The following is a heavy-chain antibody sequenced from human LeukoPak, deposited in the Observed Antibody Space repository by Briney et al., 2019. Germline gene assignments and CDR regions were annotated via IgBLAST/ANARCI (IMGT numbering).Heavy chain of an antibody. CDR3: ARDYAGSPDY. V-gene: IGHV3-74*03. CDR2: INGDGSTT. CDR1: GFTFSTYW. Sequence: PGGSLRLSCTASGFTFSTYWINWVRQSPGKGLVWVALINGDGSTTTHADSVKGRFTISRDNAKNTAYLQMNSLRDEVTAVYFCARDYAGSPDYWGQGTLVTVSA. J-gene: IGHJ4*02. D-gene: IGHD3-10*01.